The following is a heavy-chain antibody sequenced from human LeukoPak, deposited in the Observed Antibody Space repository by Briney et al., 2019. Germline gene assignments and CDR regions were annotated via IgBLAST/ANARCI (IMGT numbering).Heavy chain of an antibody. CDR3: AITPYYYDSSGSPDY. Sequence: SETLSLTCAVYGGSFSGYYWSWIRQPPGKGLEWIGEINHSGSTNYNPSLKSRVTISVDTSKNQFSLNLSSVPAADTALYYCAITPYYYDSSGSPDYWGQGTLVTVSS. V-gene: IGHV4-34*01. CDR1: GGSFSGYY. D-gene: IGHD3-22*01. J-gene: IGHJ4*02. CDR2: INHSGST.